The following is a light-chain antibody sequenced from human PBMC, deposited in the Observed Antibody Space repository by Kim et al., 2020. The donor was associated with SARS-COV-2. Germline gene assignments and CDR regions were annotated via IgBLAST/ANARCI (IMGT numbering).Light chain of an antibody. CDR1: QSIGSW. J-gene: IGKJ1*01. CDR2: KSS. CDR3: QQYDTYSWT. Sequence: ASVGASVTITCRASQSIGSWLAWYQQQPGKAPKLLIYKSSTLESGVPSRFSGKGSKTEFNLTINSLQPDDFATYYCQQYDTYSWTFGQGTKVDIK. V-gene: IGKV1-5*03.